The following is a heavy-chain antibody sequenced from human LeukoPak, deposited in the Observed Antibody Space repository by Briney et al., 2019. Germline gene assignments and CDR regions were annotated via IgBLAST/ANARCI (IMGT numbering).Heavy chain of an antibody. CDR1: GGSLSSYY. Sequence: SGTLSLTCTVSGGSLSSYYWSSLRPPPGKGLEGIGYIYYSGGTNYNPSLTSRVPISVDTSKNQFTLKLSSVTAADTAVYYCARQHIVVVTASESWFDPWGQGTRVTVSS. J-gene: IGHJ5*02. V-gene: IGHV4-59*01. CDR3: ARQHIVVVTASESWFDP. CDR2: IYYSGGT. D-gene: IGHD2-21*02.